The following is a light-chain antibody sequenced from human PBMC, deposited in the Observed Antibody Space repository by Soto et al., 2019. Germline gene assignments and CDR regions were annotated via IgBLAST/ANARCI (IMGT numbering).Light chain of an antibody. J-gene: IGKJ2*01. Sequence: DIQMTQSPSSLSASVGDRVTITCGASQSIDNSLIWYQQRPGKAPNLLIYAASSLQSGVPSRFSGSGSGTDFTLTISSLQPEDFATYYCQQSYSTPYTFGQGTKVDIK. V-gene: IGKV1-39*01. CDR2: AAS. CDR3: QQSYSTPYT. CDR1: QSIDNS.